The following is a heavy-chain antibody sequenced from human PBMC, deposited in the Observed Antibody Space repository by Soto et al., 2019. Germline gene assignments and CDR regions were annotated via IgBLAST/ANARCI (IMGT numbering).Heavy chain of an antibody. V-gene: IGHV4-30-4*01. CDR2: IYYSGST. CDR3: ARGWSSSWSYYYYGMDV. J-gene: IGHJ6*02. CDR1: GGSISSGDYY. D-gene: IGHD6-13*01. Sequence: PSETLSLTCTVSGGSISSGDYYWSWIPQPPGKGLEWIGYIYYSGSTYYNPSLKSRVTISVDTSKNQFSLKLSSVTAADTAVYYCARGWSSSWSYYYYGMDVWGQGTTVTVSS.